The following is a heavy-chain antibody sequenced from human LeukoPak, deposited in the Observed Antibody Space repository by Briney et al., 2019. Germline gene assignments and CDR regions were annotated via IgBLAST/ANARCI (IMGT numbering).Heavy chain of an antibody. CDR2: IKGDGSST. CDR3: ARGPSKAGLYYFDN. Sequence: GGSLRLSCAGSGLTFSSYWMHWVRQAPGKGLVWVSRIKGDGSSTSYGDSVKGRFTISRDNAKNTLYLQMNSLAAEDTAVYYCARGPSKAGLYYFDNWGQGTLVTVSS. V-gene: IGHV3-74*01. D-gene: IGHD4-11*01. CDR1: GLTFSSYW. J-gene: IGHJ4*02.